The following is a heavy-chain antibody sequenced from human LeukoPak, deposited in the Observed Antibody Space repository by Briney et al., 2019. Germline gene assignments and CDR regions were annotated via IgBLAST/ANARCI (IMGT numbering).Heavy chain of an antibody. D-gene: IGHD6-19*01. CDR2: IFYSGSA. J-gene: IGHJ5*02. V-gene: IGHV4-59*08. Sequence: SETLSLTCTVSGGSISNFYWSWIRQPPGKGLEWIGYIFYSGSANYNPSLKSRVTISVDTSKNQFSLRLTSVTAADTAVYYCARGNGWYYPWGQGILVTVSS. CDR1: GGSISNFY. CDR3: ARGNGWYYP.